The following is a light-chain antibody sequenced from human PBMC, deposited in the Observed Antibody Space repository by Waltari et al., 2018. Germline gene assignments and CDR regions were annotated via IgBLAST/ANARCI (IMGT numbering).Light chain of an antibody. V-gene: IGKV1-6*01. CDR1: QDIRND. J-gene: IGKJ2*01. Sequence: AIQMTQSPSSLSTFVGDRVTITCRASQDIRNDLGWYQQKSGKAPKLLIYAASSLQSRAPSRFSSNGSGTDFTLTISGLQPEDFATFYCLQDYSYPYTFGQGTKLEIK. CDR3: LQDYSYPYT. CDR2: AAS.